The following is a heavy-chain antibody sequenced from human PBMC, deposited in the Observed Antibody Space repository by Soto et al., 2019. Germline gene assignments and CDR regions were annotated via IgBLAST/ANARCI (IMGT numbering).Heavy chain of an antibody. Sequence: PGESLKISCKGSGYSFTSYWIGWVRQMPGKGLEWMGIIYPGDSDTRYSPSFQGQVTISADKSISTAYLQWSSLKASDTAMYYCARFAWFGESEAYYYGMDVWGQGTTVTVS. J-gene: IGHJ6*02. D-gene: IGHD3-10*01. CDR2: IYPGDSDT. CDR1: GYSFTSYW. CDR3: ARFAWFGESEAYYYGMDV. V-gene: IGHV5-51*01.